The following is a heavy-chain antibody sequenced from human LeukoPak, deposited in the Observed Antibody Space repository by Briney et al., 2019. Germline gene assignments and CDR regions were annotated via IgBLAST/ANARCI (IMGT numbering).Heavy chain of an antibody. CDR2: IHHGGLT. D-gene: IGHD3-9*01. CDR1: GVSISSGPYY. Sequence: SETLSLTCTVSGVSISSGPYYWTWVRQYPGGGLEYIGYIHHGGLTYYNPSLKSRLTISMDTSESQFSLQLRSVTAADTAVFFCAASYYDTLNGLDYWGQGTRVTVSS. J-gene: IGHJ4*02. CDR3: AASYYDTLNGLDY. V-gene: IGHV4-31*03.